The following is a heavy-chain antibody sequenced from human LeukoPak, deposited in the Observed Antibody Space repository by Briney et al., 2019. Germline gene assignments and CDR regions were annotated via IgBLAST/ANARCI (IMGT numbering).Heavy chain of an antibody. D-gene: IGHD2-2*02. J-gene: IGHJ4*01. CDR1: GFTFRSYA. Sequence: GRSLRLSCAASGFTFRSYAMHGVRQAPGKGLEWVAVISYDGSNKYYADSVKGRFTISRDNSKNTMYLQMNSLRAEDTAVYYCARRAIPPDCYFDHWGHGTLVTASP. CDR2: ISYDGSNK. CDR3: ARRAIPPDCYFDH. V-gene: IGHV3-30*04.